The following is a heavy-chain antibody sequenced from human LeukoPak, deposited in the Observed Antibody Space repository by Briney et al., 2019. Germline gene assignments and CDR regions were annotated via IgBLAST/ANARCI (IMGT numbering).Heavy chain of an antibody. J-gene: IGHJ5*02. V-gene: IGHV4-39*07. Sequence: SETLSLTCTVSGGSISSSTYYWGWIRQPPGKGLEWIGSMYYSSGNTYYNPSLKSRVTISVDTSKNQFSLNLRSVTAADTAVYYCARDLISGYRGNRFDPWGQGTLVTVSS. CDR3: ARDLISGYRGNRFDP. CDR1: GGSISSSTYY. CDR2: MYYSSGNT. D-gene: IGHD3-22*01.